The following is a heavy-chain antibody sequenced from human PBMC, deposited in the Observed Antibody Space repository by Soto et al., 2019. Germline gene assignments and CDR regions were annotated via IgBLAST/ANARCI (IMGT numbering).Heavy chain of an antibody. Sequence: QVQLQESGPGLVKPSETLSLTCTVSGGSISSYYWSWIRQPPGKGLEWIGYIYYSGSTNYNPSLKSRVTISVDTSKNQFSLKLSSVTAADTAVYYCARGTSWDEWFDPWGQGTLVTVSS. CDR3: ARGTSWDEWFDP. CDR2: IYYSGST. J-gene: IGHJ5*02. CDR1: GGSISSYY. V-gene: IGHV4-59*08. D-gene: IGHD2-2*01.